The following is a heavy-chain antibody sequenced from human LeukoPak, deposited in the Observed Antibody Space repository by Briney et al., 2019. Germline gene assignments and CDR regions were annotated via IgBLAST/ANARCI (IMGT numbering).Heavy chain of an antibody. CDR2: ISGSGGST. D-gene: IGHD1-7*01. J-gene: IGHJ4*02. CDR3: AKHNWNYDYFDY. CDR1: GFTFSSYA. Sequence: GGSLRLSCAASGFTFSSYAMSWVRQAPGKGLEWVSAISGSGGSTYYADSVKGRFTISRDNSKNTLYLQMNSLRAEDAAVYYCAKHNWNYDYFDYWGQGTLVTVSS. V-gene: IGHV3-23*01.